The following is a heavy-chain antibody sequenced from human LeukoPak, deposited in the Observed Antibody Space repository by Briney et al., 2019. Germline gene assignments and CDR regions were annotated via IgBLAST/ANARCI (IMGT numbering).Heavy chain of an antibody. Sequence: GSLRLSCAASGFTVSSNYMSWVRQPPGKGLEWIGEIYHSGSTNYNPSLKSRVTISVDKSKNQFSLKLSSVTAADTAVYYCASQSIYYDSSGSTIDCWGQGTLVTVSS. J-gene: IGHJ4*02. CDR3: ASQSIYYDSSGSTIDC. CDR2: IYHSGST. V-gene: IGHV4-4*02. D-gene: IGHD3-22*01. CDR1: GFTVSSNY.